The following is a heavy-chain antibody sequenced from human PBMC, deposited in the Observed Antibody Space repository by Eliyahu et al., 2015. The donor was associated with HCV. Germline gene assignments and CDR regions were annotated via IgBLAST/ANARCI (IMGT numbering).Heavy chain of an antibody. V-gene: IGHV4-61*02. CDR1: GVAISSGSYH. Sequence: QVQLQESGPGLVKPSQTLSLTCTVSGVAISSGSYHWSWIRQTAGKGLEWIGRIYTTGDTKYNPSLNSRVTMSVDTSKNHFSLKLTSVTAADTAVYYCARNMRRVPPINRRRGAAVGPDAFDFWGQGTVVTVSS. D-gene: IGHD6-13*01. J-gene: IGHJ3*01. CDR2: IYTTGDT. CDR3: ARNMRRVPPINRRRGAAVGPDAFDF.